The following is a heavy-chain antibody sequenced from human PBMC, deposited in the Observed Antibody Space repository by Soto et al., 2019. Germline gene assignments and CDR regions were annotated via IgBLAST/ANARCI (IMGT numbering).Heavy chain of an antibody. CDR3: ANSMDNQGQLDY. D-gene: IGHD1-1*01. CDR1: GYTFTSYG. CDR2: ISAYNGNT. V-gene: IGHV1-18*01. J-gene: IGHJ4*02. Sequence: ASVKVSCKASGYTFTSYGISWVRQAPGQGLEWMGWISAYNGNTNYAQKLQGRVTMTTDTSTSTAYMELRSLRSDDTAVYYCANSMDNQGQLDYWGQGTLVNVSS.